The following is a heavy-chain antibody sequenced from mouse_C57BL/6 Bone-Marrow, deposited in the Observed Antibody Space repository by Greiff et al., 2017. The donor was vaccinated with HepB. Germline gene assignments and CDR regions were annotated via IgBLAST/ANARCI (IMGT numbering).Heavy chain of an antibody. D-gene: IGHD2-3*01. Sequence: VQLQQSGPGLVQPSQSLSITCTVSGFSLTSYGVHWVRQSPGKGLEWLGVIWRGGSTDYNAAFMSRLSITKDNSKSQVFFKMNSLQADDTAIYYCAKAFYDGLAWFAYWGQGTLVTVSA. CDR3: AKAFYDGLAWFAY. J-gene: IGHJ3*01. CDR1: GFSLTSYG. CDR2: IWRGGST. V-gene: IGHV2-5*01.